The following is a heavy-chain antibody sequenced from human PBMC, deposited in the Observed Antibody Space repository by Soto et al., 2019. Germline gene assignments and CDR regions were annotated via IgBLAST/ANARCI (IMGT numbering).Heavy chain of an antibody. J-gene: IGHJ5*02. Sequence: PSETLSLTCAVSGYSISSGYYWGWIRQPPGKGLEWIGSIYHSGSTYYNPSLKSRVTISVDTSKNQFSLKLSPVTAADTAVYYCGAAAGTNWFDPWGQGTLVTVS. CDR2: IYHSGST. CDR3: GAAAGTNWFDP. D-gene: IGHD6-13*01. CDR1: GYSISSGYY. V-gene: IGHV4-38-2*01.